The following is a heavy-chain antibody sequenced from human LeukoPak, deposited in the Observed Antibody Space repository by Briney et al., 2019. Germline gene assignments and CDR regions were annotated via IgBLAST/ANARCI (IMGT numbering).Heavy chain of an antibody. CDR2: IKQDGSEK. Sequence: PGGSLRLSCAASGFTFSSYWMSWVRQAPGKGLEWVANIKQDGSEKYYVDSVKGRFTISRDNAKNSLYLQMNSLRGEDTAVYYCARGRRDGYNYVRYWGQGTLVTVSS. V-gene: IGHV3-7*01. J-gene: IGHJ4*02. CDR3: ARGRRDGYNYVRY. D-gene: IGHD5-24*01. CDR1: GFTFSSYW.